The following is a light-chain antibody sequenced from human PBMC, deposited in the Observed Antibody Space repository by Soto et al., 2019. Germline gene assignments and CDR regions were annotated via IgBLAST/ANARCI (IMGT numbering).Light chain of an antibody. V-gene: IGKV3-20*01. CDR1: QSVSSSY. CDR3: QQYGSSRLT. Sequence: EIVLTQSPGTLSLSPGERATLSCRASQSVSSSYFAWYQQKPGQAPRLLVYGASTRATGIPDRFSGSGSGTEFTLSISRREPEDCAVYYCQQYGSSRLTFGGGTNVEIK. CDR2: GAS. J-gene: IGKJ4*01.